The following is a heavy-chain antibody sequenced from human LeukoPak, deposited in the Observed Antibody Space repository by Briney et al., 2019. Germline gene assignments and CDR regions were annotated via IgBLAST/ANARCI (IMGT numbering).Heavy chain of an antibody. CDR3: ARGKYSSSDAFDI. CDR1: GDSVSRDSYY. CDR2: AYNSGST. V-gene: IGHV4-61*01. D-gene: IGHD6-6*01. Sequence: SETLSLTCSVSGDSVSRDSYYWSWIRQPPGKGLEWIGYAYNSGSTNYNPSLKSRITISVETSKNQFSLKLNSVTAADTAVYYCARGKYSSSDAFDIWGQGTMVTVSS. J-gene: IGHJ3*02.